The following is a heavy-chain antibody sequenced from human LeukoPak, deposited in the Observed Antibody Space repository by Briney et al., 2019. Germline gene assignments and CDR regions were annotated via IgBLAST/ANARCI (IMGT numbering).Heavy chain of an antibody. CDR1: GFTFSSYG. D-gene: IGHD3-9*01. CDR3: AKDVERLDYFDY. CDR2: ISYDGSNK. Sequence: GGSLRLSCAAPGFTFSSYGMHWVRQDPGKGLEWVAVISYDGSNKYHADSVEGRFTISRDNSKNTLYLQMNSLRAEDTAVYYCAKDVERLDYFDYWGQGTLVTVSS. V-gene: IGHV3-30*18. J-gene: IGHJ4*02.